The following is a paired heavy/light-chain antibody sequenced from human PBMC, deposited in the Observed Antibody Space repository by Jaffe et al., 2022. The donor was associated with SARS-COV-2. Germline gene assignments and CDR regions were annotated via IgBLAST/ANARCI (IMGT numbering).Heavy chain of an antibody. V-gene: IGHV4-61*01. CDR2: IHYTGST. CDR3: ARANYDSGGYYHYFFHY. CDR1: GDSVSSGSYY. Sequence: QVQLQESGPGLVKPSETLSLTCTVSGDSVSSGSYYWSWIRQPPGKGLEWIGYIHYTGSTNYNPSLKSRVTISVDTSKSQFSLKLSSVTAADTAVYYCARANYDSGGYYHYFFHYWGQGTLVTVSS. D-gene: IGHD3-22*01. J-gene: IGHJ4*02.
Light chain of an antibody. Sequence: QSALTQPASVSGSPGQSITISCTGTSSDVGGYNCVSWYQQHPGKAPKLIIYDVSNRPSGVSNRFSGSKSGNTASLTVSGLQAEDEADYYCSSYTSSSNVVFGGGTNLTVL. CDR1: SSDVGGYNC. CDR3: SSYTSSSNVV. J-gene: IGLJ2*01. CDR2: DVS. V-gene: IGLV2-14*01.